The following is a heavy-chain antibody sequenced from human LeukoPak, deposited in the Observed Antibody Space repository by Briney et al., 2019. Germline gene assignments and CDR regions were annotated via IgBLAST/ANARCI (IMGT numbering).Heavy chain of an antibody. CDR1: GYTFTDYY. J-gene: IGHJ4*02. Sequence: ASVKVSCKVSGYTFTDYYMHWVQQAPGKGLEWMGLVDPEDGETIYAVKFQGRVTITADTSTDTAYMELSSLRSEDTAVYYCATAVATTEIDYWGQGTLVTVSS. CDR3: ATAVATTEIDY. D-gene: IGHD4-23*01. V-gene: IGHV1-69-2*01. CDR2: VDPEDGET.